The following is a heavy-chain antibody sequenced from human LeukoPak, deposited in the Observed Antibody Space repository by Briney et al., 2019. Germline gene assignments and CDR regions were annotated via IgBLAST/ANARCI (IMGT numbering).Heavy chain of an antibody. CDR2: IYSGGST. CDR3: ARGGNGDYYYGMDV. CDR1: GFTFSSYA. D-gene: IGHD2-8*01. V-gene: IGHV3-53*01. Sequence: PGGSLRLSCAASGFTFSSYAMSWVRQAPGKGLEWVSVIYSGGSTYYADSVKGRFTISRDNSKNTLYLQMNSLRAEDTAVYYCARGGNGDYYYGMDVWGQGTTVTVSS. J-gene: IGHJ6*02.